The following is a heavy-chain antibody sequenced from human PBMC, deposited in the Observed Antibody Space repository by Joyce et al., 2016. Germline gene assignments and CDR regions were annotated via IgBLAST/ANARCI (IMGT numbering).Heavy chain of an antibody. CDR1: GYTFNSYG. CDR3: ARQYYDYVWGSYRYLDY. CDR2: SSAYNGNT. Sequence: QVQLVQSGAEVKKPGASVKVSCKASGYTFNSYGISWVRQAPGQGLEWMGWSSAYNGNTNSAQKLQGRVTMTTDTSTSTAYMELRSLRSDDTAVYYCARQYYDYVWGSYRYLDYWGQGTLVTVSS. J-gene: IGHJ4*02. V-gene: IGHV1-18*01. D-gene: IGHD3-16*02.